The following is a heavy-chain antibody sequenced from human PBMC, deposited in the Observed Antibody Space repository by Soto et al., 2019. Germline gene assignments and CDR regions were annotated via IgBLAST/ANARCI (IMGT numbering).Heavy chain of an antibody. CDR2: IYYSGSP. CDR1: GGSISSGSYY. Sequence: QLQESGPGLVKPSQTLSLTCTVSGGSISSGSYYWSWIRQHPGKGLEWIGYIYYSGSPYYSPSLKRRVIISVDTSKNRFSLKLSSVTAADTAVYFCARVRRGGLGHTWFDPWGQGTLVTVSS. D-gene: IGHD3-16*01. CDR3: ARVRRGGLGHTWFDP. J-gene: IGHJ5*02. V-gene: IGHV4-31*03.